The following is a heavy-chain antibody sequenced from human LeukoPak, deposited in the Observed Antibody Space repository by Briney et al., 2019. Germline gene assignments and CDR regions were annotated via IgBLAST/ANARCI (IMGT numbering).Heavy chain of an antibody. D-gene: IGHD3-9*01. Sequence: SETLSLTCAVYGGSFSGYYWSWIHQPPGKGLEWIGEINHSGSTNYNPSLKSRVTISVDTSKNQFSLKLSSVTAADTAVYYCARGVLRYFPLRWFDPWGQGTLVTVSS. V-gene: IGHV4-34*01. CDR3: ARGVLRYFPLRWFDP. J-gene: IGHJ5*02. CDR1: GGSFSGYY. CDR2: INHSGST.